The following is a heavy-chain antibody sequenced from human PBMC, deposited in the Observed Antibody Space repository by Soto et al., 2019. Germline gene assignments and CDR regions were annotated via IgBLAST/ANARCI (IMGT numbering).Heavy chain of an antibody. CDR2: INHSGST. J-gene: IGHJ4*02. Sequence: KPSETLSLTCAVYGGSFSGYYWSWIRQPPGKGLEWIGEINHSGSTNYNPSLKSRVTISVDTSKNQFSLKLSSVTAADTAVYYCARAETHYDFWSGYYGRPYYFDYWGQGTLVTVSS. CDR1: GGSFSGYY. D-gene: IGHD3-3*01. V-gene: IGHV4-34*01. CDR3: ARAETHYDFWSGYYGRPYYFDY.